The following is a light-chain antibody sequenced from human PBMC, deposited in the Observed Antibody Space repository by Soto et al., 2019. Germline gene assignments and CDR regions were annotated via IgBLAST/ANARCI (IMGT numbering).Light chain of an antibody. V-gene: IGLV2-23*01. CDR1: SIDVGSYNF. CDR3: CSYTSSTTWV. J-gene: IGLJ3*02. Sequence: QSALTQPASVSGSPGQSITISCTGTSIDVGSYNFVSWYQQHPGKAPKLMIYEGSKRPSGVSNRSSGSKSGNTASLTISGLQAEDEADYYCCSYTSSTTWVFGGGTKVTVL. CDR2: EGS.